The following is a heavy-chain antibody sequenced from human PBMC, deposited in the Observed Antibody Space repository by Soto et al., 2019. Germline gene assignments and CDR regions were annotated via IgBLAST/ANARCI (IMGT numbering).Heavy chain of an antibody. D-gene: IGHD2-15*01. CDR3: AVLGYCSGGSCYLDRYYYYGMDV. CDR2: INPNSGGT. J-gene: IGHJ6*02. CDR1: GYPFSGYY. Sequence: XSVKVSCNAAGYPFSGYYMDWVRQAPGQGLEWMGWINPNSGGTNYAQKFQGRVTMTRDTSISTAYMELSRLRSDDTAVYYCAVLGYCSGGSCYLDRYYYYGMDVWGQRTTVTVSS. V-gene: IGHV1-2*02.